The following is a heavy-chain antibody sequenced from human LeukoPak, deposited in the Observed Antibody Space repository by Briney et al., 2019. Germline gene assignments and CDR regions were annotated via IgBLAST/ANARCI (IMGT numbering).Heavy chain of an antibody. D-gene: IGHD1-20*01. V-gene: IGHV1-2*02. CDR3: AKDVKYNWNYIDY. Sequence: ASVKVSCKASGYTFTGYYMHWVRQAPGQGLEWMGWINPSSGGTNYAQKFQGRVTMTRDTSISTAYMELSRLRSDDTALYYCAKDVKYNWNYIDYWGQGALVTVSS. J-gene: IGHJ4*02. CDR2: INPSSGGT. CDR1: GYTFTGYY.